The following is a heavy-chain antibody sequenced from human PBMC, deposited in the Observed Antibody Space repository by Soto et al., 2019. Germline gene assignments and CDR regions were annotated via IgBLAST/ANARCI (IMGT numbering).Heavy chain of an antibody. J-gene: IGHJ4*02. CDR2: IYYSGSN. D-gene: IGHD2-15*01. CDR3: ARHTPAISISDH. CDR1: GGSISSSSYY. V-gene: IGHV4-39*01. Sequence: QLQLQESGPGLVKPSETLSLTCTVSGGSISSSSYYWGWIRQPPGKGLEWIGSIYYSGSNYYNPSLKSRVTISVDTSKNQFSRKLSSVTAADTAVYYCARHTPAISISDHWGQGTLVTVSS.